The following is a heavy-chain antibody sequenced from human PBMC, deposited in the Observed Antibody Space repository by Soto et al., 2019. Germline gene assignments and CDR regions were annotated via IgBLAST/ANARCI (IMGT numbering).Heavy chain of an antibody. J-gene: IGHJ4*02. Sequence: GESLRISCRSSGNSFSPHWVGWVRQMPGKGLEWMGIIYPGDSDARYSPSFKGQVTISVDESTTAFPQWSSLKASDTAMYFCARSQFDYVWGTSGYFDSWGQGTLVTVSS. V-gene: IGHV5-51*01. D-gene: IGHD3-16*01. CDR2: IYPGDSDA. CDR3: ARSQFDYVWGTSGYFDS. CDR1: GNSFSPHW.